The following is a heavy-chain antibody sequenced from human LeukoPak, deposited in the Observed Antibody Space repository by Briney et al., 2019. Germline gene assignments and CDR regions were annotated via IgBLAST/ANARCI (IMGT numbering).Heavy chain of an antibody. CDR3: ARDRGGTYMYFQH. CDR2: ISSNGSTI. V-gene: IGHV3-48*03. D-gene: IGHD1-26*01. J-gene: IGHJ1*01. Sequence: PGGSLRLSCAASGFTFSSYEMHWVRQAPGKGLEWVSYISSNGSTIYYADSVKGRFTISRDNAKNSLFLQMNSLRAEDTAFYYCARDRGGTYMYFQHWGQGTLVTVSS. CDR1: GFTFSSYE.